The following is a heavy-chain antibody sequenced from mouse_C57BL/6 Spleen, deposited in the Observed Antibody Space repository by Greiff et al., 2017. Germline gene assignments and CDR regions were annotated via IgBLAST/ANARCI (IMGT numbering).Heavy chain of an antibody. D-gene: IGHD2-2*01. CDR2: INPSDSET. CDR3: ALYYCYEAWFAY. V-gene: IGHV1-52*01. CDR1: GYTFTSYW. Sequence: VQLQQPGAELVRPGSSVKLSCKASGYTFTSYWMHWVKQRPIQGLEWIGNINPSDSETHYNQKFKDKATLTVDKSSSTAYMQLSSLTSEDSAVYYCALYYCYEAWFAYWGQGTLVTVSA. J-gene: IGHJ3*01.